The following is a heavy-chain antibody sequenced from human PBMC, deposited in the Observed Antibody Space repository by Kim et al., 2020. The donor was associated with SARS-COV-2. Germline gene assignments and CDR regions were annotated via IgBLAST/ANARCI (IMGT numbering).Heavy chain of an antibody. CDR2: IYYSGST. V-gene: IGHV4-59*13. Sequence: SETLSLTCTVSGGSISSYYWSWIRQPPGKGLEWIGYIYYSGSTNYNPSLKSRVTISVDTSKNQFSLKLSSVTAADTAVYYCARDSLTYQWYFDLWGRGTLVTVSS. D-gene: IGHD3-9*01. CDR1: GGSISSYY. J-gene: IGHJ2*01. CDR3: ARDSLTYQWYFDL.